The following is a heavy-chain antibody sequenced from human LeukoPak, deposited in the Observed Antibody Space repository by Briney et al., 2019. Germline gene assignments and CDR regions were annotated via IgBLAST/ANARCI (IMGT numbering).Heavy chain of an antibody. V-gene: IGHV3-33*01. J-gene: IGHJ4*02. Sequence: GGSLRLSCAASGFTFSSYGMHWVRQAPGKGLKGVAVIWYDGSNKYYADSVKGRFTISRDNSKNTLYLQMNSLRAEDTAVYYCAREQTTVVTPDYFDYWGQGTLVTVSS. CDR2: IWYDGSNK. CDR1: GFTFSSYG. CDR3: AREQTTVVTPDYFDY. D-gene: IGHD4-23*01.